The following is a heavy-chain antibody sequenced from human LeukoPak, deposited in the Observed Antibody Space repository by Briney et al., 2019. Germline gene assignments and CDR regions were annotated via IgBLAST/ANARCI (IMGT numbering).Heavy chain of an antibody. V-gene: IGHV1-69*05. Sequence: ASVKVSCKASGGTFNSYAISWVRQAPGQGPEWMGGIMPLFGTANYAQEFQGRVTFITDESASTAYMEVSSLRSEDTAVYYCASGSLGDGYGVGDYYQYMDVWGKGTTVTVSS. CDR1: GGTFNSYA. CDR2: IMPLFGTA. D-gene: IGHD5-24*01. J-gene: IGHJ6*03. CDR3: ASGSLGDGYGVGDYYQYMDV.